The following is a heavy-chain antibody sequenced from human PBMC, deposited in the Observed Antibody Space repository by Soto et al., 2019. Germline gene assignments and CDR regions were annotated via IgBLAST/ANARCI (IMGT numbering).Heavy chain of an antibody. Sequence: QVQLVESGGGVVQPGRSLRLSCAASGFTFSSYAMHWVRQAPGKGLEWVAVIWHDGSNKFYADSVKGRFTISRDNSKNTVYLQMNSLRPDDTAVYYCARGGRWLQGNDYWGQGSLVTVSS. CDR1: GFTFSSYA. J-gene: IGHJ4*02. D-gene: IGHD3-16*01. CDR3: ARGGRWLQGNDY. V-gene: IGHV3-30*04. CDR2: IWHDGSNK.